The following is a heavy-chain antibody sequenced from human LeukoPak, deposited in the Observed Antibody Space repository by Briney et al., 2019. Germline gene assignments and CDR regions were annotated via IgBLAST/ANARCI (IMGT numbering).Heavy chain of an antibody. D-gene: IGHD4-11*01. Sequence: PSETLSLTCAVYGGSFSGYYWSWIRQPPGKGLEWIGEINHSGSTNYNPSLKSRVTISVDTSKNQFSLKLSSVTAADTAVYYCARLTGTVITARGIYYYYYMDVWGKGTTVTVSS. CDR2: INHSGST. CDR1: GGSFSGYY. V-gene: IGHV4-34*01. J-gene: IGHJ6*03. CDR3: ARLTGTVITARGIYYYYYMDV.